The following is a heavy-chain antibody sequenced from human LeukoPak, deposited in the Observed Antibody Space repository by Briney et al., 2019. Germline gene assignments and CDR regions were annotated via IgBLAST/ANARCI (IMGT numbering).Heavy chain of an antibody. CDR3: ARPDYYYDRSGYFTRVAFDL. Sequence: GGSLRLSCAASGFTFSSYSINWVRQAPGKGLEWGSSISSSSTYIYYADSVKGRFTISRDNAKNSLYLQMNNLRAEDTAVYYCARPDYYYDRSGYFTRVAFDLWGQGTMVTVSS. J-gene: IGHJ3*01. CDR1: GFTFSSYS. CDR2: ISSSSTYI. D-gene: IGHD3-22*01. V-gene: IGHV3-21*01.